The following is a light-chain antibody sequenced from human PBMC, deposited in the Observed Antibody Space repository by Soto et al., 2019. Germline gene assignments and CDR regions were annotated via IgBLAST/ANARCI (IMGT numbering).Light chain of an antibody. CDR2: DDA. J-gene: IGLJ1*01. CDR3: QVWDSSSDHYV. Sequence: SYYLTQPPSVSVAPGQTASIACWGDNIGSKRVHWNQQKPGQAPVLVLFDDADRPSGIPERFSGFNSGKTATLTISRVEAGDEADYYCQVWDSSSDHYVFGTGTKVTVL. CDR1: NIGSKR. V-gene: IGLV3-21*02.